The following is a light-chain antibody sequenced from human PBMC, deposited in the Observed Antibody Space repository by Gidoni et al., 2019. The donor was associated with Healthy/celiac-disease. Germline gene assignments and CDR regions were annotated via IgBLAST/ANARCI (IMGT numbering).Light chain of an antibody. Sequence: DIQITQSPSTLSASAGDRVTITCRASQSIGTWLAWYQQKPGKAPKVLIYKASSLESGVPSRFSGSGSGTEFTLTISSLQPDDFATYYCQQYNNFPWTFGRGTKVEIK. J-gene: IGKJ1*01. CDR1: QSIGTW. V-gene: IGKV1-5*03. CDR2: KAS. CDR3: QQYNNFPWT.